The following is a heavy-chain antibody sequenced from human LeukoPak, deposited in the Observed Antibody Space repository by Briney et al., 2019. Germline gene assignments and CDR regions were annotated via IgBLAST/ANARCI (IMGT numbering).Heavy chain of an antibody. J-gene: IGHJ6*02. CDR2: TYFRSKWYN. Sequence: SQTLSLTCAISGDSVSSNSAAWNWIRQSPSRGLEWLGRTYFRSKWYNDYAVSVKSRITINPDTSKNQSSLKLSSVTAADTAVYYCAREWSTYYDFWSGYYSFPPALGYYGMDVWGQGTTVTVSS. CDR1: GDSVSSNSAA. V-gene: IGHV6-1*01. CDR3: AREWSTYYDFWSGYYSFPPALGYYGMDV. D-gene: IGHD3-3*01.